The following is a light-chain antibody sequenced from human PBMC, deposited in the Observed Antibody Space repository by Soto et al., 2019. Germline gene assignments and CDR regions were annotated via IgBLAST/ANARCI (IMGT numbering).Light chain of an antibody. J-gene: IGKJ4*01. V-gene: IGKV1-5*01. CDR1: QNVFTC. Sequence: DIQMTQSPSTLSASVGDRVTITCRASQNVFTCLAWYQHRPGKAPKLLISDASILESGVPSRFSGSGSGTEFTLTITSLQSDDFATYYCQEYNSHSFGGGTKVDIK. CDR2: DAS. CDR3: QEYNSHS.